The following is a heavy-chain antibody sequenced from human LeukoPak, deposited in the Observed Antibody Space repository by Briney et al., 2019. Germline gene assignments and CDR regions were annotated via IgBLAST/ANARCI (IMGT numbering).Heavy chain of an antibody. CDR3: ARQQVAYYYYYGMDV. CDR2: IYPGDSDT. CDR1: GYSFATYW. Sequence: GESLKISCKGSGYSFATYWIAWVHQMPGKGLEWMGIIYPGDSDTRYSPSFQGQVTISADKSISTAFLQWSSLKASDTAMYYCARQQVAYYYYYGMDVWGKETTVTVSS. J-gene: IGHJ6*04. V-gene: IGHV5-51*07. D-gene: IGHD2-15*01.